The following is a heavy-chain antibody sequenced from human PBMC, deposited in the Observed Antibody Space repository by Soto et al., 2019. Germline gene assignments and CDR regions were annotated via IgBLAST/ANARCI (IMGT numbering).Heavy chain of an antibody. J-gene: IGHJ4*02. CDR2: IRGSGGST. V-gene: IGHV3-23*01. CDR1: GFTFSSYA. Sequence: EVQLLESGGGLVQPGGSLILSCAASGFTFSSYAMSWVRQATGKGLEWVSAIRGSGGSTYYADAVKGRFTISRDNCENTLYPHINSLRAEDTAVYYGAKSPLGYYYFDYWGQGTLVTDSS. CDR3: AKSPLGYYYFDY. D-gene: IGHD7-27*01.